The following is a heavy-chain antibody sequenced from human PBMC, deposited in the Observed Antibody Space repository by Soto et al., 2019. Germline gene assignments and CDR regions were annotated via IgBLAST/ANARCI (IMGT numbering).Heavy chain of an antibody. D-gene: IGHD1-1*01. CDR1: GGSISRYY. CDR2: IYYSGST. V-gene: IGHV4-59*12. J-gene: IGHJ5*02. Sequence: LSLTCTVSGGSISRYYWSWIRQPPGKGLEWIGYIYYSGSTNYNPSLKSRVTISVDTSKNQFSLKLRSVTAADTAVYYCVRDGTKTLRDWFDPWGQGISVTVSS. CDR3: VRDGTKTLRDWFDP.